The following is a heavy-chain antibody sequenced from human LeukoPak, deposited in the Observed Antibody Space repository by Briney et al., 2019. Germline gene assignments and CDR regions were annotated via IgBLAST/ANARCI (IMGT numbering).Heavy chain of an antibody. Sequence: ASVTVSCKVSGNTLTESSIHWVRQAPGKDLEWVGGFDPEVGGTVYAQKFQGRVTMTEDTSTDTAYMDLSSLRSEDTAVYYCATAYDTSGYGPFDMWGQGTMVTVST. CDR2: FDPEVGGT. J-gene: IGHJ3*02. CDR1: GNTLTESS. V-gene: IGHV1-24*01. D-gene: IGHD3-22*01. CDR3: ATAYDTSGYGPFDM.